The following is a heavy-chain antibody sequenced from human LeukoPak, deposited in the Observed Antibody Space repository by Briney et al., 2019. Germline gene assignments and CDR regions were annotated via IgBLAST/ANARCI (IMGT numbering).Heavy chain of an antibody. V-gene: IGHV3-21*04. CDR3: AKEAGYSGYDYPDC. CDR1: GFTFSSYS. CDR2: ISSSSTYI. J-gene: IGHJ4*02. D-gene: IGHD5-12*01. Sequence: GGSLRLSCAASGFTFSSYSMNWVRQAPGKGLEWVSSISSSSTYIYYADSVKGRFTISRDNAKNSLYLQMNSLRAEDTAVYYCAKEAGYSGYDYPDCWGQGTLVTVSS.